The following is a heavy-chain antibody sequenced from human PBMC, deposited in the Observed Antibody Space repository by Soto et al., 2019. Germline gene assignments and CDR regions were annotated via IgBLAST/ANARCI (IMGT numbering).Heavy chain of an antibody. Sequence: PWGSLRLSCAASEFTLSSYSINWVRQAPGKGLEWISYISHTGKTIYYADSVKGRFTIPRDNSKNTLYLQMNSLRAEDTAVYYCARDWVVVTAIRVYYYYGMDVWGQGTTVTVSS. D-gene: IGHD2-21*02. CDR2: ISHTGKTI. CDR1: EFTLSSYS. CDR3: ARDWVVVTAIRVYYYYGMDV. J-gene: IGHJ6*02. V-gene: IGHV3-48*01.